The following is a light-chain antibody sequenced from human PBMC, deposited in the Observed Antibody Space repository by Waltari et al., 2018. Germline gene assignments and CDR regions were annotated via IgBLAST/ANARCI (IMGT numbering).Light chain of an antibody. CDR2: AAS. CDR1: QGVTTW. V-gene: IGKV1-12*01. CDR3: QQAHTFPYT. J-gene: IGKJ2*01. Sequence: DIQMTQSPSSVSASVGDSVTITCRASQGVTTWLSWYQQKPGKAPKLLIYAASRLHSGVPSRFTGTGSGTDFTLTISSLQPEDFATYYCQQAHTFPYTFGQGTKLEIK.